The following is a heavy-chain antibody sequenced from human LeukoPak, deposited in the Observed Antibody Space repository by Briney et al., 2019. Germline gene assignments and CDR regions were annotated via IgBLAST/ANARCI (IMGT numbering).Heavy chain of an antibody. CDR3: ARVPQGYSSSWFYDY. Sequence: GASVKLSCKASGYTFTSYYMHWVRQAPGQGLEWMGIINPSGGSTSYAQKFQGRVTMTRDMSTSTVYMELSSLRSEDTAVYYCARVPQGYSSSWFYDYWGQGTLVTVSS. V-gene: IGHV1-46*01. D-gene: IGHD6-13*01. CDR1: GYTFTSYY. J-gene: IGHJ4*02. CDR2: INPSGGST.